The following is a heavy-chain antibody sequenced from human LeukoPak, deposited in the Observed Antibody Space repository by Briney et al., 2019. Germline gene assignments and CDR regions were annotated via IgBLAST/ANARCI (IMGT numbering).Heavy chain of an antibody. Sequence: ASVKVSCKASGYTFTTYAMNWVRQAPGQGLEWMGWINTNTGNPTFAQGFTGRFVFSLDTSVSTAYPQISSLKAEDTAVYYCARSPQDGLGYYYYAMDVWGQGTTVTVSS. J-gene: IGHJ6*02. CDR1: GYTFTTYA. CDR3: ARSPQDGLGYYYYAMDV. CDR2: INTNTGNP. D-gene: IGHD3-10*01. V-gene: IGHV7-4-1*02.